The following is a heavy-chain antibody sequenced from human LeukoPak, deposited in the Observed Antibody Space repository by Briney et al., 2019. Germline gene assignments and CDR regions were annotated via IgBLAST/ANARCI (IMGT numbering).Heavy chain of an antibody. CDR2: ISGSSSYI. V-gene: IGHV3-21*01. CDR3: ARDLEEYCSGGSCSLFDY. Sequence: GGSLRLSCAASGFTFSNAWMSWVRQAPGKGLEWVSSISGSSSYIYYADSVKGRFTISRHNAKNSLYLQMNSLRAEDTAVYYCARDLEEYCSGGSCSLFDYWGQGTLVTVSS. J-gene: IGHJ4*02. D-gene: IGHD2-15*01. CDR1: GFTFSNAW.